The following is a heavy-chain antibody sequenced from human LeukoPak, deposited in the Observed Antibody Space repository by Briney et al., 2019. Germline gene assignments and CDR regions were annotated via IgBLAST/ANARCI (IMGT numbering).Heavy chain of an antibody. J-gene: IGHJ4*02. Sequence: ASVKVSCKASGYTFNRNAINWVRQAPGQGLEWMGWINTKTGTPTYAQGFTGRFVFSLDISVTTAYLQISNLKAEDTAFYYCARRSPSADAFDIWGQGTRVTVSS. V-gene: IGHV7-4-1*02. D-gene: IGHD2-2*01. CDR1: GYTFNRNA. CDR3: ARRSPSADAFDI. CDR2: INTKTGTP.